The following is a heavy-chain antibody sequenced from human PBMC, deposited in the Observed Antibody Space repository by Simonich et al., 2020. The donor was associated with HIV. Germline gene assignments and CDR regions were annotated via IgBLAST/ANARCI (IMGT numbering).Heavy chain of an antibody. CDR3: ARGFYQRLYYFDY. V-gene: IGHV4-34*01. CDR2: INHSRST. D-gene: IGHD2-2*01. Sequence: QVQLQQWGAGLLKPSETLSLTCAGYGGSFSGYYWNWIRQPPGKGLEWMGEINHSRSTNYNQSLKSRVTISVDTSKNQFSLKLSSVTAADSAVYYCARGFYQRLYYFDYWGQGTLVTVSS. CDR1: GGSFSGYY. J-gene: IGHJ4*02.